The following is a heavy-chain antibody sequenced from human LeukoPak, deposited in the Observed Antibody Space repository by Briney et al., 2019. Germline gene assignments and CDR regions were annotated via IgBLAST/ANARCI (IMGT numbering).Heavy chain of an antibody. D-gene: IGHD6-19*01. CDR1: GFTFSSYA. CDR3: ARDLGSGWYFDY. Sequence: GRSLRLSCAASGFTFSSYAMHWVRQAPGKGLEWVAVISYDGSNKYYADSVKGRFTIFRDNSKNTLYLQMNSLRAEDTAVYYCARDLGSGWYFDYWGQGTLVTVSS. V-gene: IGHV3-30*04. CDR2: ISYDGSNK. J-gene: IGHJ4*02.